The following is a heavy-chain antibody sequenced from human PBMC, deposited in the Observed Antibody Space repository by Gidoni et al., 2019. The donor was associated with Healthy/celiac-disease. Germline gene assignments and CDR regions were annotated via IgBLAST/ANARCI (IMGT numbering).Heavy chain of an antibody. V-gene: IGHV1-46*01. D-gene: IGHD3-10*01. CDR3: ARDPRTYYYGSGSYYGMDV. CDR1: GYTFTTYY. Sequence: QVQLVQSGAEVKKPGASVKVSCKASGYTFTTYYLHWVRQAPGQGLGWMGIINPSGGSTSYAQKFQGRVTMTRDTSTSTVYMELSSLRSEDTAVYYCARDPRTYYYGSGSYYGMDVWGQGTTVTVSS. J-gene: IGHJ6*02. CDR2: INPSGGST.